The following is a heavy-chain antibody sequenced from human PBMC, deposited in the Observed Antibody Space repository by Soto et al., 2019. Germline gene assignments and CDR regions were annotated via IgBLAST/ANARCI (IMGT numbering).Heavy chain of an antibody. Sequence: QVQLVQSGAEVKKPGSSVRVSCKASGDTFTFYSINWVRQAPGLGLEWMGRINPILSMSNYAQRFQGRVTIPADKSTSTAYMERSSLRAEDTAMYYCASSYGSGYRAFDYWGQGALVTVSS. J-gene: IGHJ4*02. CDR1: GDTFTFYS. CDR3: ASSYGSGYRAFDY. D-gene: IGHD3-10*01. V-gene: IGHV1-69*02. CDR2: INPILSMS.